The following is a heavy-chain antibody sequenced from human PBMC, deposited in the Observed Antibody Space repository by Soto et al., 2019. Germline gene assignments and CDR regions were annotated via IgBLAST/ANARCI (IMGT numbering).Heavy chain of an antibody. CDR3: ARESLRGRTAQVFDY. Sequence: TVSGGSISSGGYYWSWIRQHPGKGLEWIGYIYYSGSTYYNPSLKSRVTISVDTSKNQFSLKLSSVTAADTAVYYCARESLRGRTAQVFDYWGQGTLVTVSS. CDR1: GGSISSGGYY. D-gene: IGHD3-16*01. J-gene: IGHJ4*02. V-gene: IGHV4-31*03. CDR2: IYYSGST.